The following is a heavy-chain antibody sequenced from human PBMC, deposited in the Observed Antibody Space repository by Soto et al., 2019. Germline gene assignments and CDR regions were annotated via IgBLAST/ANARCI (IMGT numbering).Heavy chain of an antibody. CDR1: GGSFIGYH. CDR3: ARTPLTGNYGDYFDP. CDR2: ITHRGSP. D-gene: IGHD3-9*01. J-gene: IGHJ5*02. V-gene: IGHV4-34*01. Sequence: SETLSLTCAVYGGSFIGYHWTWIRQPPGRGLEWIGEITHRGSPNYNPSLRSRVTISIDTSKNQFSLNLTSVTAADTAVYYCARTPLTGNYGDYFDPWGQGTLVTVSS.